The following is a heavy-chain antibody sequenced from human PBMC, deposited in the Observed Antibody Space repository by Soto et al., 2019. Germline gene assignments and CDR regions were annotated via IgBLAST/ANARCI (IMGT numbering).Heavy chain of an antibody. V-gene: IGHV4-59*08. D-gene: IGHD1-26*01. J-gene: IGHJ6*02. CDR2: IYYSGST. Sequence: SETLSLTCTVSGGSISSYYWSWIRQPPGKGLEWIGYIYYSGSTNYSPSLKSRVTISVDTSKNQFSLELSSVTAADSAIYYCARQSGGYYYYGMDVWGQGTTVTVSS. CDR3: ARQSGGYYYYGMDV. CDR1: GGSISSYY.